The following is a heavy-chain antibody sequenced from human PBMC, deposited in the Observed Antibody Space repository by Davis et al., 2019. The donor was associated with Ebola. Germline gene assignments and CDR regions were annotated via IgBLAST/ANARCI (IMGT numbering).Heavy chain of an antibody. CDR2: TYYRSKWYN. Sequence: QILSLTCAISGDSVSSNSAAWNWIRQSPSRGLEWLGRTYYRSKWYNDYAVSVKSRITINPDTSKNQFSLQLNSVTPEDTAVYYCARDSIAVAGPLLYYYYGMDVWGKGTTVTVSS. V-gene: IGHV6-1*01. CDR3: ARDSIAVAGPLLYYYYGMDV. D-gene: IGHD6-19*01. CDR1: GDSVSSNSAA. J-gene: IGHJ6*04.